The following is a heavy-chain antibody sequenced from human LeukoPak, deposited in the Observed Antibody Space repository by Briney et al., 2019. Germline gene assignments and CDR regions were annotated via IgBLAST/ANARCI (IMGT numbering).Heavy chain of an antibody. CDR3: ARDPPAYYYDSSGYSTLDAFDI. CDR1: GGTFSSYA. CDR2: IIPIFGTA. Sequence: SVKVSCKASGGTFSSYAISWVRQAPGQGLEWMGGIIPIFGTANYAQKFQGRVTITTDESTSTAYMELSSLRSEDTAVYYCARDPPAYYYDSSGYSTLDAFDIWGQGTMVAVSS. V-gene: IGHV1-69*05. J-gene: IGHJ3*02. D-gene: IGHD3-22*01.